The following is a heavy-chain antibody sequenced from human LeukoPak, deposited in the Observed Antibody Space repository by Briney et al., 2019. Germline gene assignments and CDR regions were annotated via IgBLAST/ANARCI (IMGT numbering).Heavy chain of an antibody. J-gene: IGHJ4*02. Sequence: GRSPRLSCAASGFTVSSYAMHWVRHAPGKGLEWVAVISYGGSNKYYADSVKGRFTLSRDNSKNTLYLQMNSLRAEDTAVYYCARAPAYYYDSSVGYWGQGTLVTVSS. V-gene: IGHV3-30-3*01. CDR1: GFTVSSYA. CDR2: ISYGGSNK. D-gene: IGHD3-22*01. CDR3: ARAPAYYYDSSVGY.